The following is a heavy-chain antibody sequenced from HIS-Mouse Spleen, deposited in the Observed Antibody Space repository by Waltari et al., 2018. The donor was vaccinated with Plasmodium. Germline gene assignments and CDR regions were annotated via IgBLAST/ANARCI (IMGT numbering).Heavy chain of an antibody. CDR2: IYYSGST. CDR1: GGSISSSSYY. J-gene: IGHJ6*02. V-gene: IGHV4-39*01. D-gene: IGHD4-4*01. Sequence: QLQLQESGPGLVKPSETLSLTCTVSGGSISSSSYYWGWIRQPPGKGLEWIGSIYYSGSTYYNPSLKSRVTISVDTSKNQFSLKLSSVTAADTAVYYCASIPRVEEVTTPFYYYYYGMDVWGQGTTVTVSS. CDR3: ASIPRVEEVTTPFYYYYYGMDV.